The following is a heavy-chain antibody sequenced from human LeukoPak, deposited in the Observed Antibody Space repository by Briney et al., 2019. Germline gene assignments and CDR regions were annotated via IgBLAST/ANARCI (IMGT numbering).Heavy chain of an antibody. V-gene: IGHV3-30*18. J-gene: IGHJ4*02. CDR1: GFTFSNYG. CDR2: ISYDGNDK. Sequence: PGGSLRLSCAASGFTFSNYGMHWVRPAPGKGLEWVAVISYDGNDKYYADSVKGRFTISRDNAKNSLYLQMNSLRIEDAAVYYCAKDVGATTWVPGDYWGQGTLVTVSS. CDR3: AKDVGATTWVPGDY. D-gene: IGHD1-26*01.